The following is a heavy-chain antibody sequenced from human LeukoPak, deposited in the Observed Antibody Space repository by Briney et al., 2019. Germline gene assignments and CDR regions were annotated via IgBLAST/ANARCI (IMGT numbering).Heavy chain of an antibody. J-gene: IGHJ3*02. V-gene: IGHV4-34*01. Sequence: SETLSLTCAVYGGSFSGYYWSWIRQPPGKGLEWIGEINHSGSTNYNPSLKSRVTISVDTSKNQFSLKLSSVTAADTAVYYCARGGRGYGDYGAFDIWGQGTMVTVSS. CDR1: GGSFSGYY. CDR3: ARGGRGYGDYGAFDI. CDR2: INHSGST. D-gene: IGHD4-17*01.